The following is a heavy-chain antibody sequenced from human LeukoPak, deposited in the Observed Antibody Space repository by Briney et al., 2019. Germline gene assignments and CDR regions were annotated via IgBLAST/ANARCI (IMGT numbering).Heavy chain of an antibody. CDR3: ASPSGGSYEDWFDP. Sequence: GASVKVSCKASGYTFTSYYMHWVRQAPGQGLEWMGVIYPSGGSTSYAQQFQGRVTMTRDTSTSTVYMELSSLRSEDTAVYYCASPSGGSYEDWFDPWGQGTLVTVSS. J-gene: IGHJ5*02. CDR1: GYTFTSYY. D-gene: IGHD1-26*01. CDR2: IYPSGGST. V-gene: IGHV1-46*01.